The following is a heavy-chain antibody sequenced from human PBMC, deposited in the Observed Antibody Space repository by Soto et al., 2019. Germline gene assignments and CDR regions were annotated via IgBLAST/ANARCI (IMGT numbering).Heavy chain of an antibody. V-gene: IGHV3-30-3*01. J-gene: IGHJ4*02. CDR1: GFTFRSHA. CDR2: ISHDGNKQ. Sequence: QVQLVESGGGVVQPGRSLRLSCAASGFTFRSHAMYWVRQPPGKGLEWVAVISHDGNKQYYTDSVKGRFTLSRDNSKNTLYLQMNSLTADDTAVYYCARASGWYEIDYWGQGTLVTASS. CDR3: ARASGWYEIDY. D-gene: IGHD6-19*01.